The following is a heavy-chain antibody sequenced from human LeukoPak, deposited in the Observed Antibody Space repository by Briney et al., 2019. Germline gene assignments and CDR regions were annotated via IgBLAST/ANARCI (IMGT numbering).Heavy chain of an antibody. J-gene: IGHJ4*02. D-gene: IGHD6-19*01. CDR3: ARDSIAVAGTLGY. V-gene: IGHV4-38-2*02. CDR1: GYSISSGYY. Sequence: PSETLSLTCTVSGYSISSGYYWGWIRQPPGKGLEWIGSIYHSRSTYYNPSLKSRVTISVDTSKNQFSLKLSSVTAADTAVYYCARDSIAVAGTLGYWGQGTLVTVSS. CDR2: IYHSRST.